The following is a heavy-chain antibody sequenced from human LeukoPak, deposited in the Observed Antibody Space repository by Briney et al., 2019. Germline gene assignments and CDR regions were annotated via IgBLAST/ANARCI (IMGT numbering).Heavy chain of an antibody. D-gene: IGHD1-26*01. CDR1: GGSMTNYH. Sequence: PSETLSLTCSVSGGSMTNYHWSWIRQPPGKRLEWIGYIRSGESAMYKPSLESRVTMSVDTPMNHFSLRLNSLIAADTAVYYCARHDSRGGSYDYWGQGTLVTVSS. CDR3: ARHDSRGGSYDY. J-gene: IGHJ4*02. CDR2: IRSGESA. V-gene: IGHV4-59*08.